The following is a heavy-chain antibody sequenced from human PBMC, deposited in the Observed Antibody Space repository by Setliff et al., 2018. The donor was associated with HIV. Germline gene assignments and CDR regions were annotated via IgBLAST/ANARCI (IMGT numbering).Heavy chain of an antibody. J-gene: IGHJ6*03. D-gene: IGHD5-18*01. CDR1: GFIFDDYG. CDR2: INWNGGRT. V-gene: IGHV3-20*04. CDR3: ARDQWGYSYGYYYYYYMDV. Sequence: PGGSLRLSCAASGFIFDDYGMSWVRQAPGKGLEWVSGINWNGGRTGYADSVKGRFTISRDNAKNSLYLQVNSLRAEDTALYYCARDQWGYSYGYYYYYYMDVWGKGTTVTVSS.